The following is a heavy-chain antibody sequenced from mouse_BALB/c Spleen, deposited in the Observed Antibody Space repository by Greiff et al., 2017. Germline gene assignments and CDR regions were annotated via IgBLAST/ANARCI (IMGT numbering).Heavy chain of an antibody. J-gene: IGHJ2*01. CDR2: IDPENGNT. V-gene: IGHV14-1*02. CDR1: GFNIKDYY. Sequence: DVKLQESGAELVRPGALVKLSCKASGFNIKDYYMHWVKQRPEQGLEWIGWIDPENGNTIYDPKFQGKASITADTSSNTAYLQLSSLTSEDTAVYYCARYSRDYFDYWGQGTTLTVAS. D-gene: IGHD2-12*01. CDR3: ARYSRDYFDY.